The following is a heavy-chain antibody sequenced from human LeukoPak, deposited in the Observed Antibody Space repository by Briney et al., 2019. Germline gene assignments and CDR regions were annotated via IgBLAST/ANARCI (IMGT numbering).Heavy chain of an antibody. CDR3: ARVLDLSKRGLDAFDI. Sequence: KPSGTLSLTCTVSGGSISSYFWSWIRQPPGKGLEWIGYVYYSGSTNYNPSLKSRVTISVDTSKKQFSLKLSSATAADTAVYYCARVLDLSKRGLDAFDIWGQGTMVTVSS. CDR1: GGSISSYF. V-gene: IGHV4-59*01. D-gene: IGHD3-16*01. CDR2: VYYSGST. J-gene: IGHJ3*02.